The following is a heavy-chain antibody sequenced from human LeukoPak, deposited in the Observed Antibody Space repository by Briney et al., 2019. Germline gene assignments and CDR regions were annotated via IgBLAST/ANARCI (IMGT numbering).Heavy chain of an antibody. D-gene: IGHD2-2*01. CDR2: ISYDGSNK. CDR1: GFTFSSYA. V-gene: IGHV3-30*01. J-gene: IGHJ4*02. Sequence: GRSLRLSCAASGFTFSSYAMHWVRQAPGKGLEWVAVISYDGSNKYYADSMKGRFTTSRDNSKNTLYLQMNSLRAEDTAVYYCARDGPIVVVPAALDYWGQGTLVTVSS. CDR3: ARDGPIVVVPAALDY.